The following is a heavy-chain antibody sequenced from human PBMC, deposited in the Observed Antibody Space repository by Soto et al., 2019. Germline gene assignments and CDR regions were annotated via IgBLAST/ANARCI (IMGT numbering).Heavy chain of an antibody. J-gene: IGHJ6*02. CDR3: ARDRPTVTTPIFGGMDV. CDR2: IYSGGST. Sequence: PGGSLRLSCAASGFTVSSNYMSGVRQAPGKGLEWVSVIYSGGSTYYADSVRGRFTISRDNSKNTLYLQMNSLRAEDTAVYYCARDRPTVTTPIFGGMDVCAQCTTVTVTS. CDR1: GFTVSSNY. V-gene: IGHV3-53*01. D-gene: IGHD4-17*01.